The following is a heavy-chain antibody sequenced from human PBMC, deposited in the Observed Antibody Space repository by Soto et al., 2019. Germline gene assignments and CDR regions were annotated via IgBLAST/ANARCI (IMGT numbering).Heavy chain of an antibody. Sequence: GESLKISCKGSGYSFTSYWIGWVRQMPGKGLEWMGIIYPGDSDTRYSPSFQGQVTISADKCISTAYLQLSSLKASDTAMYYCATPPPYCSGGSCYQGDAFDIWGQGTMVTVSS. CDR2: IYPGDSDT. V-gene: IGHV5-51*01. J-gene: IGHJ3*02. CDR1: GYSFTSYW. CDR3: ATPPPYCSGGSCYQGDAFDI. D-gene: IGHD2-15*01.